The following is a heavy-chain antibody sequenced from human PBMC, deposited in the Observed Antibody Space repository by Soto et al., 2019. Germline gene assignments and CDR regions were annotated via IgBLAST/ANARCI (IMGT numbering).Heavy chain of an antibody. V-gene: IGHV4-59*01. D-gene: IGHD4-17*01. CDR2: IYYSGST. CDR3: ASHYGDYYFDY. J-gene: IGHJ4*02. Sequence: QVQXXXSGPGLVKPXXXXXLTXPXXGGXISSYSWSWIREPPGKGLEWIGYIYYSGSTNYNPSLKSRVTISVDTSKNPFSLKLSSVTAADTAVDYCASHYGDYYFDYWGQGTLVTVSS. CDR1: GGXISSYS.